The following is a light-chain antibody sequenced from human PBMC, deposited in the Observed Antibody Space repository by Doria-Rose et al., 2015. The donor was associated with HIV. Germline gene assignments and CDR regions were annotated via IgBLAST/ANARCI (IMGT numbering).Light chain of an antibody. V-gene: IGKV4-1*01. J-gene: IGKJ3*01. Sequence: DIQMTQSPESLGMSPGERATLNCKSNQSLLYTSKNYLAWYQQKPGQPPKLLIYWASTRQSGVPDRFSGSGSGTDFTLTISSLEAEDVAVYYCQQYYDTPSFGPGTIVDIK. CDR3: QQYYDTPS. CDR1: QSLLYTSKNY. CDR2: WAS.